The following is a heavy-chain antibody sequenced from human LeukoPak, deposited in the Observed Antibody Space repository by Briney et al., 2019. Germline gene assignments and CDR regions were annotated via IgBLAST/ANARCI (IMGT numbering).Heavy chain of an antibody. J-gene: IGHJ4*02. V-gene: IGHV3-23*01. CDR3: AKDARAYGSGPLDY. D-gene: IGHD3-10*01. Sequence: GGSLRLSCAASGFTFSKYVMRWVRQAPGKGLEWVSAISTGGGSTYYAASVKGRFTISRDNSKNTLYLQMNSLGAEDTAVYYCAKDARAYGSGPLDYWGQGTLVTVSS. CDR1: GFTFSKYV. CDR2: ISTGGGST.